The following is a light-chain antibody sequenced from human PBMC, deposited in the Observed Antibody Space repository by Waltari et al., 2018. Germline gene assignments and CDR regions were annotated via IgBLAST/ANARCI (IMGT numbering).Light chain of an antibody. CDR1: QSVGTY. V-gene: IGKV3-11*01. CDR2: DAS. CDR3: QQRRNWPLT. J-gene: IGKJ4*01. Sequence: EIVLTQSPAILSFSPGERATLSCRASQSVGTYLAWYQQRPGKSPRLLIYDASYRATGIPARFSGSGSETDFTLSTSSLQPEDFAVYYCQQRRNWPLTFGGGTRVQI.